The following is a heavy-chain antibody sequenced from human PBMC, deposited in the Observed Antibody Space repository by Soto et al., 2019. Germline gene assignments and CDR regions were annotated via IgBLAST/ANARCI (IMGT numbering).Heavy chain of an antibody. CDR3: ARGRIVVVPAAQNYYGMDV. J-gene: IGHJ6*02. Sequence: ASVKVSCKASGDTYTSYYIHWVRQAPGQGLGWMGTFNPSGGGTFYAQKFQGRVTMTGDTSTSTVYMELSSLRSEDTAVYYCARGRIVVVPAAQNYYGMDVWGQGTTVTVSS. D-gene: IGHD2-2*01. CDR1: GDTYTSYY. V-gene: IGHV1-46*01. CDR2: FNPSGGGT.